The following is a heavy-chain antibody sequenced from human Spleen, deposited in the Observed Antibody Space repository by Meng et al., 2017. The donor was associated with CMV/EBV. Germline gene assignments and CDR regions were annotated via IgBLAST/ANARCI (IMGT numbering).Heavy chain of an antibody. CDR3: ARERMLRFLERTGGYGMDV. Sequence: ASVKVSCKASGYTFTRYGVSWVRQAPGQGLEYMGWISGYNGNIKYAQKFQGRVTMTTDTSTNTAYMELRSLRSDDTAMYYCARERMLRFLERTGGYGMDVWGQGTTVTVSS. J-gene: IGHJ6*02. CDR2: ISGYNGNI. V-gene: IGHV1-18*01. D-gene: IGHD3-3*01. CDR1: GYTFTRYG.